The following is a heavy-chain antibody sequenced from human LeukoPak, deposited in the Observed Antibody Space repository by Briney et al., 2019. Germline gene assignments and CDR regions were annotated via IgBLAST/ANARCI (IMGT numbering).Heavy chain of an antibody. D-gene: IGHD3-22*01. V-gene: IGHV3-20*04. CDR1: GFTFDDYG. J-gene: IGHJ6*03. CDR3: ARDLYDSSGYYYAANYYYYMDV. Sequence: GGSLRLSCAASGFTFDDYGMSWVRQAPGKGLEWVAGINWNGGSTGYADSVKGRFTISRDNAKNSMYLQMNSLRAEDTALYYCARDLYDSSGYYYAANYYYYMDVWGTGTTVTVSS. CDR2: INWNGGST.